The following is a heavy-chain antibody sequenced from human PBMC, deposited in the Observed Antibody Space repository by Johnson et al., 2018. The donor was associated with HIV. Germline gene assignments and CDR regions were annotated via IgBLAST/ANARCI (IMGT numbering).Heavy chain of an antibody. CDR1: GFTFSSYG. J-gene: IGHJ3*02. V-gene: IGHV3-33*01. CDR3: ASGEDYGGNYGAFDI. Sequence: QVQLVESGGGVVQPGRSLRLSCAASGFTFSSYGMHWVRQAPGKGLQWVAAIWYDGNNKYYADSVKGRFAISRDNSKNTLHLQMNSLRAEDTAVYYCASGEDYGGNYGAFDIWGQGTMVTVSS. CDR2: IWYDGNNK. D-gene: IGHD4-23*01.